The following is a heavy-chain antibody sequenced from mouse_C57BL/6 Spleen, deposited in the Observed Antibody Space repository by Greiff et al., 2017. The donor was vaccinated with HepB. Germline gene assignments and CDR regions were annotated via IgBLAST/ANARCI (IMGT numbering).Heavy chain of an antibody. CDR1: GFNIKNTY. D-gene: IGHD1-1*01. J-gene: IGHJ2*01. CDR2: IDPANGNT. V-gene: IGHV14-3*01. Sequence: EVQLQESVAELVRPGASVKFSCTASGFNIKNTYMHWVKQRPEQGLEWIGRIDPANGNTKSAPKFQGKATITSDKSANTAYLQLSSLTSEDTAIDYCARSITTVVATDYWGQGTTLTGAS. CDR3: ARSITTVVATDY.